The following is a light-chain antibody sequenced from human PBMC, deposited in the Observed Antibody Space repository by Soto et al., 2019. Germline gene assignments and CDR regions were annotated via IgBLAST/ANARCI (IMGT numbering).Light chain of an antibody. Sequence: QSVLTQPRSVSGSPGQSVTISCTGTSSDVGDYNYVSWYQQHPGIAPKLMIYDVSKRPPGVPDRFSGPKSGNTASLTISGLQAEDEADYYCCSYAGSYTLVFGGGTKLTVL. V-gene: IGLV2-11*01. J-gene: IGLJ2*01. CDR2: DVS. CDR3: CSYAGSYTLV. CDR1: SSDVGDYNY.